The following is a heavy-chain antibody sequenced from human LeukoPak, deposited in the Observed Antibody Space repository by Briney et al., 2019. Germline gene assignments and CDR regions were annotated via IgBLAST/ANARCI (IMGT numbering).Heavy chain of an antibody. J-gene: IGHJ4*02. CDR2: INPNSGGT. D-gene: IGHD3-9*01. Sequence: ASVKVSCKASGYTFTGYYMHWVRQAPGQGLEWMGWINPNSGGTNYAHKFQGRVTMTMDTSISTAYMELSRLRAVYTAVYYGARVPRGIRYFDWLLGYWGQGTLVTVSS. V-gene: IGHV1-2*02. CDR1: GYTFTGYY. CDR3: ARVPRGIRYFDWLLGY.